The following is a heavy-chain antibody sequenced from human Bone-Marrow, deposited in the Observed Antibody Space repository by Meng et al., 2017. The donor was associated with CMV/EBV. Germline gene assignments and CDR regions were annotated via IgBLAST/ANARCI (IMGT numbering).Heavy chain of an antibody. CDR1: GFTFDDYT. CDR3: AKSLMPDCSSTSCYIQTDYGMDV. CDR2: ISWDGGST. D-gene: IGHD2-2*02. V-gene: IGHV3-43*01. Sequence: GESLKISCAASGFTFDDYTMHWVRQAPGKGLEWVSLISWDGGSTYYADSVKGRFTISRDNSKNSLYLQMNSLRTEDTALYYCAKSLMPDCSSTSCYIQTDYGMDVWGQGHTVTVYS. J-gene: IGHJ6*02.